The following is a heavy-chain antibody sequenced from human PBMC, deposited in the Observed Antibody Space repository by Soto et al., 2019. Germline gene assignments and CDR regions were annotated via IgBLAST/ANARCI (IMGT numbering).Heavy chain of an antibody. Sequence: PSETLSLTCTVSGGSISNGGYYWSWIRQHPGKGLELIGYIDYSGSTYYNPSLKSRVNISVDTSKNQFSLKLSSVTAADTAVYYCARGSALITIFGVIIRNFDYWGQGTLVTVS. D-gene: IGHD3-3*01. V-gene: IGHV4-31*03. J-gene: IGHJ4*02. CDR2: IDYSGST. CDR3: ARGSALITIFGVIIRNFDY. CDR1: GGSISNGGYY.